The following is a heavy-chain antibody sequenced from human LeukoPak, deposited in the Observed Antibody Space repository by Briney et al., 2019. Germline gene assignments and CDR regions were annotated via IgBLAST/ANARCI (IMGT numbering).Heavy chain of an antibody. J-gene: IGHJ3*02. Sequence: ASVKVSCKASGYTFTGYYMHWVRQAPEQGLEWMGWINPNSGGTNYAQKFQGRVTMTRDTSISTAYMELSRLRSDDTAVYYCARDNDYSNFQNAFDIWGQGTMVTVSS. D-gene: IGHD4-11*01. CDR3: ARDNDYSNFQNAFDI. CDR2: INPNSGGT. CDR1: GYTFTGYY. V-gene: IGHV1-2*02.